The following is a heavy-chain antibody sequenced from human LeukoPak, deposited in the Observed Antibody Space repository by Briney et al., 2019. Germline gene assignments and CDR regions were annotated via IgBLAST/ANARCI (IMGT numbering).Heavy chain of an antibody. J-gene: IGHJ6*02. CDR1: GFTFSSYG. V-gene: IGHV3-30*18. D-gene: IGHD3-10*01. Sequence: GRSLRLSCAAYGFTFSSYGMHWVRQAPGKGLEWVAVISYDGSNKYYADSVKGRFTISRDNSKNTLYLQMNSLRAEDTAVYYCPKDRATGTQFYFYGMDVRGQGATFTVSS. CDR2: ISYDGSNK. CDR3: PKDRATGTQFYFYGMDV.